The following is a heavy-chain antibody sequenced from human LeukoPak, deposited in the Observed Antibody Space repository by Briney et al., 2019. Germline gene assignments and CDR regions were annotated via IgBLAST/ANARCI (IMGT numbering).Heavy chain of an antibody. V-gene: IGHV3-30*02. CDR1: GFTFNSYA. Sequence: GGSLRLACAASGFTFNSYAMEWVRQAPGKGLEWVAFIRYDGSNKYYADSVKGRSTISRDNSKNTLYLQMNSLRAEDTAVYYCASGSAMVFWGQGTLVTVSS. D-gene: IGHD5-18*01. CDR2: IRYDGSNK. CDR3: ASGSAMVF. J-gene: IGHJ4*02.